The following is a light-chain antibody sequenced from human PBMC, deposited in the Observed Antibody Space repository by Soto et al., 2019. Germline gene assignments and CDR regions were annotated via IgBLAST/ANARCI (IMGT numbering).Light chain of an antibody. CDR2: KTS. V-gene: IGKV1-5*03. J-gene: IGKJ1*01. CDR1: ESISNW. CDR3: QQYSTYWS. Sequence: DIKMTQSPSTLSASVGDRVTITCRASESISNWLAWFQQKPGKAPKLLIHKTSTLESGVPSRFSGSGSGTEFTLTISSLQPDDFATYFCQQYSTYWSFGQGTKVEIK.